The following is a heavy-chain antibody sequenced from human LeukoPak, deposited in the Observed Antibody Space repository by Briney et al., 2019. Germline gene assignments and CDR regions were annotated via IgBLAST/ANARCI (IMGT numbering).Heavy chain of an antibody. CDR3: ARHTGSYLDY. D-gene: IGHD1-26*01. CDR1: GGSISSYY. Sequence: PSETLSLTCTVSGGSISSYYWSWIRQPPGKGLEWIGCIYYSGNTNYNPSLKSRVTISVDTSKNQFSLKLSSVTAADTAVYYCARHTGSYLDYWGQGTLVTVSS. CDR2: IYYSGNT. J-gene: IGHJ4*02. V-gene: IGHV4-59*08.